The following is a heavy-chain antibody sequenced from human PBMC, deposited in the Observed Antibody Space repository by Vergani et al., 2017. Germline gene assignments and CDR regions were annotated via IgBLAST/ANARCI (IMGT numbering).Heavy chain of an antibody. J-gene: IGHJ4*02. Sequence: EVQLLESGGGLVQPGGSLRLSCAASGFTFSSYAMSWVRQAPGKGLEWVSAISGSGGSTYYADSVKGRFTISRDNAKNSLYLHMNSLRAEDTAVYYCARDVYDSSGYYGDFDYWGQGTLVTVSS. CDR1: GFTFSSYA. CDR3: ARDVYDSSGYYGDFDY. CDR2: ISGSGGST. V-gene: IGHV3-23*01. D-gene: IGHD3-22*01.